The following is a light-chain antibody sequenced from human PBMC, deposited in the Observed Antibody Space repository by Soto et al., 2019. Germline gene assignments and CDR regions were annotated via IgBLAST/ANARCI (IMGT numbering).Light chain of an antibody. J-gene: IGLJ3*02. CDR2: LNSDGRH. CDR3: QTWGPGFGV. V-gene: IGLV4-69*01. Sequence: QLVLTQSPSASASLGSSVKLTCTLSSGYNSYTIAWHQQQPEKGPRYLMKLNSDGRHTKGDGIPDRFSGSSSGAERYLTISRLQSEDEADYYCQTWGPGFGVFGGGTKLTVL. CDR1: SGYNSYT.